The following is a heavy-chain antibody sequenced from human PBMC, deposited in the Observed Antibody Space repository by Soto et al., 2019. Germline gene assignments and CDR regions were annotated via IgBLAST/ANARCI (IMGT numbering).Heavy chain of an antibody. Sequence: SETLSLTCAVYGGSFSSYYWSWIRQPPGKGLEWIGYIYYSGSTNYNPSLKSRVTISVDTSKNQLSLKLSSVTAADTAVYYCAGGWWYYFDYWGQGTLVTVSS. CDR3: AGGWWYYFDY. J-gene: IGHJ4*02. CDR2: IYYSGST. CDR1: GGSFSSYY. V-gene: IGHV4-59*08. D-gene: IGHD6-19*01.